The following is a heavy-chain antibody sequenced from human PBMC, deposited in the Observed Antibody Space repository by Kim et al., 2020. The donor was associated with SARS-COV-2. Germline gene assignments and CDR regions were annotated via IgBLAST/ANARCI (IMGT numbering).Heavy chain of an antibody. Sequence: GESLKISCKGSGYSFTSYWIGWVRQMPGKGLEWMGIIYPGDSDTRYSPSFQGQVTISADKSISTAYLQWSSLKASDTAMYYCASQIIAAAGTSAFDIWGQGTMVTVSS. CDR3: ASQIIAAAGTSAFDI. J-gene: IGHJ3*02. CDR2: IYPGDSDT. V-gene: IGHV5-51*01. D-gene: IGHD6-13*01. CDR1: GYSFTSYW.